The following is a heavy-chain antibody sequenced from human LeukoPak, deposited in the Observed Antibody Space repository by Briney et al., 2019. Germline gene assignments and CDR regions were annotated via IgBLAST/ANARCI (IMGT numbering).Heavy chain of an antibody. D-gene: IGHD2-15*01. V-gene: IGHV1-18*01. CDR2: ISAYNGNT. Sequence: ASVKVSCKASGYTFTSYGISWVRQAPGQGLEWMGWISAYNGNTNYAQKLQGRVTMTTDTSTSTAYMELRSLRSDDTAVYYCARGVVGGYCSGGSCHRRNWFDPWGQGTLVTVSS. CDR3: ARGVVGGYCSGGSCHRRNWFDP. J-gene: IGHJ5*02. CDR1: GYTFTSYG.